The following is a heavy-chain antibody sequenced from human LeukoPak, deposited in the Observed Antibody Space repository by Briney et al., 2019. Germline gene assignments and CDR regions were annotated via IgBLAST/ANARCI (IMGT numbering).Heavy chain of an antibody. Sequence: GASVKVSCKASGYTFTSYDINWVRQATGRGLEWMGWMNPNSGNTGYAQKFQGRVTMTRNTSISTAYMELSSLRSEDTAVYYCAINYYDSSGYYPHYFYYYYGMDVWGQGTTVTVSS. CDR2: MNPNSGNT. CDR1: GYTFTSYD. D-gene: IGHD3-22*01. V-gene: IGHV1-8*01. J-gene: IGHJ6*02. CDR3: AINYYDSSGYYPHYFYYYYGMDV.